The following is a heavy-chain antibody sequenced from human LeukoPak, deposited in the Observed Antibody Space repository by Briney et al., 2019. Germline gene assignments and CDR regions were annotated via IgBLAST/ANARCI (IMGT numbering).Heavy chain of an antibody. CDR2: ISAYNGDT. D-gene: IGHD6-19*01. Sequence: ASVKVSCTASGYTFNIYGISWARQAPGQGLEWMGWISAYNGDTHYAQGFQGRVTLTIDTSTSTAYMELRNLRSDDTAMYYCARDPSNTSGWYIYFDYWGQGTLVTVSS. V-gene: IGHV1-18*01. CDR1: GYTFNIYG. J-gene: IGHJ4*02. CDR3: ARDPSNTSGWYIYFDY.